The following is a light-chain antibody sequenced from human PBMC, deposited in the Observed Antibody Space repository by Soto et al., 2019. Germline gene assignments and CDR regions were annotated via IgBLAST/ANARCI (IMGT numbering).Light chain of an antibody. J-gene: IGLJ1*01. Sequence: QSVLTQPPSASGTPGQRVTISCSGSSSNIGRNTVNWYQQVPGTAPKLLIYNNNQRPSGVPDRFSGSKSGTSASLAIIGLQSEDEADYYCAEWDDGRNGSVFGAGNKVTVL. CDR3: AEWDDGRNGSV. V-gene: IGLV1-44*01. CDR1: SSNIGRNT. CDR2: NNN.